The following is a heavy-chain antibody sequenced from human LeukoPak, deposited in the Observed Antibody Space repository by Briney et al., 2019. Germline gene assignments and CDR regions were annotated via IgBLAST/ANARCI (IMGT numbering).Heavy chain of an antibody. CDR1: GFAFSSHS. D-gene: IGHD4/OR15-4a*01. CDR2: INSSGSYK. J-gene: IGHJ4*02. CDR3: ARGMIRGALWCVDF. Sequence: PGGSLRLSCAASGFAFSSHSMHWIRQAPGKGLEWVSSINSSGSYKYYADSQLRRPSISRDNADNSVFLQLNSLTVEDTAVYYCARGMIRGALWCVDFWGLG. V-gene: IGHV3-21*01.